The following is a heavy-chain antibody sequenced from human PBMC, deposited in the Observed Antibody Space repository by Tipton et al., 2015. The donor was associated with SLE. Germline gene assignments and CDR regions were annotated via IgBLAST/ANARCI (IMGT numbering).Heavy chain of an antibody. CDR1: GTSISHHY. CDR2: ISFTGSP. CDR3: AKGRQKNYADHAY. Sequence: TLSLTCHVSGTSISHHYWNWIRQPLGQGLEWLGYISFTGSPTYSPSLKSRAAISIDTSKNQVSLTLTSVTAADTAVYYCAKGRQKNYADHAYWGQGTLVTVSS. D-gene: IGHD4-17*01. J-gene: IGHJ4*02. V-gene: IGHV4-59*11.